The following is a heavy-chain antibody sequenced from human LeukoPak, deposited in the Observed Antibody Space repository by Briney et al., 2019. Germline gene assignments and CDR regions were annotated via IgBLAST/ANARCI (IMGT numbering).Heavy chain of an antibody. V-gene: IGHV3-23*01. CDR3: AKLGNGNVWGTYRDNWFDP. CDR2: IRGSASST. Sequence: GRSLRLSCVGSGFTFTNYAVTWVRQAPGKGLEWVSGIRGSASSTYYADSVKGQFTISRDNSKNAVYLQVNSLSAEDTAVYYCAKLGNGNVWGTYRDNWFDPWGQGTLVTVSS. J-gene: IGHJ5*02. CDR1: GFTFTNYA. D-gene: IGHD3-16*02.